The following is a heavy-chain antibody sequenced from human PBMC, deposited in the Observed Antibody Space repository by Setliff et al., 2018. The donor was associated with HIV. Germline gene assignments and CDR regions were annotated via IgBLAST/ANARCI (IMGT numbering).Heavy chain of an antibody. CDR3: ARSPGVDTNMAFDY. D-gene: IGHD5-18*01. CDR2: IYYSGST. J-gene: IGHJ4*02. CDR1: GGSISSYY. Sequence: PSETLSLTCTVSGGSISSYYWSWIRQPPGKGLEWIGYIYYSGSTDYNPSLKSRVTISVDTSKNQVSLKLDSVTAADTAVYYCARSPGVDTNMAFDYWGQGTLVTVS. V-gene: IGHV4-59*01.